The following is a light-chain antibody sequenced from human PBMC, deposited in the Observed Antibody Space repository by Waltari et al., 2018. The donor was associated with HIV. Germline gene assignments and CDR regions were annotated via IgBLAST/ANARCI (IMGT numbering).Light chain of an antibody. J-gene: IGLJ3*02. CDR3: NSRDDIGHWF. Sequence: QLVLTQSPSASASLGASVTLTFTLRRGHTNYPIAWHQQQSEKGPRYLMNLKSDGSHSKGDGIPDRFSGSSSGAERYLTISSLQSEDEADYYCNSRDDIGHWFFGAGTKVTVL. CDR1: RGHTNYP. CDR2: LKSDGSH. V-gene: IGLV4-69*02.